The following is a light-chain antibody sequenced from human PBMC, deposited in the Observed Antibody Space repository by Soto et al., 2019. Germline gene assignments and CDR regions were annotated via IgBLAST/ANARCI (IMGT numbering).Light chain of an antibody. J-gene: IGLJ1*01. Sequence: QSALTQPASVSGSPGQSITISCTGTSSDVGGYNYVSWYQQHPGKAPKLMIYDVNNWPSGVSNRFSGSKSGNTASLTISGLQDEDEADYYCSSYTSSSPWYVFGTGTQLTVL. V-gene: IGLV2-14*01. CDR2: DVN. CDR1: SSDVGGYNY. CDR3: SSYTSSSPWYV.